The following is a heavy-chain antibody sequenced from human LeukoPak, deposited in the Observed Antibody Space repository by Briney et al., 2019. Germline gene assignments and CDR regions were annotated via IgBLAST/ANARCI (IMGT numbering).Heavy chain of an antibody. J-gene: IGHJ4*02. CDR1: GFTFSNAW. CDR3: SASLIRGVYFDY. Sequence: KPGGSLRLSCAASGFTFSNAWMSWVRQAPGKGLEWVGRIKSKTDGGTTDYAAPVKGRFTISREDSKTTVFLQMNSLKSEDTAVYYCSASLIRGVYFDYWGQGTLATVSS. D-gene: IGHD3-10*01. CDR2: IKSKTDGGTT. V-gene: IGHV3-15*01.